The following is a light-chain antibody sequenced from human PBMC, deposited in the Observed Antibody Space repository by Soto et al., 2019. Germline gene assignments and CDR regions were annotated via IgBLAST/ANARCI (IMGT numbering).Light chain of an antibody. CDR3: QQRYSWWT. J-gene: IGKJ1*01. V-gene: IGKV3-11*01. CDR2: DAS. CDR1: QSVDTY. Sequence: EIVLTQSPVTLSLSPGERATLSCRASQSVDTYLAWYQQKPGQAPRLLISDASNRAPGIPARFSGSGSGTDFTLTISSLEPEDFAVYFCQQRYSWWTFGQGTKVEIK.